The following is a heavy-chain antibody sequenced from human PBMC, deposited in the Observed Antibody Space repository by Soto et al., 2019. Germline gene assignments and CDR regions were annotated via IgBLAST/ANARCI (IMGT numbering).Heavy chain of an antibody. CDR3: ARLLQNYYYYYYMDV. CDR1: GGSISSSSYY. V-gene: IGHV4-39*01. Sequence: SETLSLTCTVSGGSISSSSYYWGWIRQPPGKGLEWIGSIYYSGSTYYNPSLKSRVTLSVDTSKNHFSLKLSSVTATDTAVYYCARLLQNYYYYYYMDVWGKGTTVTVSS. CDR2: IYYSGST. J-gene: IGHJ6*03.